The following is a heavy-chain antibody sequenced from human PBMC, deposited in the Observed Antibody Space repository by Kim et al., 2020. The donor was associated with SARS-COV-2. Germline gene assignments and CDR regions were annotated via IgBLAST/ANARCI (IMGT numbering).Heavy chain of an antibody. Sequence: ASVKVSCKASGNNFNTYEIHWLRQAPGQRPEWMGWIHIGNGKTTYSQKFQGRVTITSDTSANIAYMELSSLRSEDTTVYYCARENGYYDHWGQGTLVTVS. CDR1: GNNFNTYE. D-gene: IGHD2-8*01. V-gene: IGHV1-3*04. J-gene: IGHJ4*02. CDR2: IHIGNGKT. CDR3: ARENGYYDH.